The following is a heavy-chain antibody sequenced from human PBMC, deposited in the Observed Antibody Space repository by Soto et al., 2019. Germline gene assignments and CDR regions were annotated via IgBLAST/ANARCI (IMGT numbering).Heavy chain of an antibody. Sequence: ASVKVSCKASGGTFSSYAISWVRQAPGQGLEWMGGIIPIFGTANYAQKFQGRVTITADESTSTAYMELSSLRSEDTAVYYCARDRRDGYSWYFDYWGQGTLVTVSS. J-gene: IGHJ4*02. D-gene: IGHD2-15*01. V-gene: IGHV1-69*13. CDR2: IIPIFGTA. CDR3: ARDRRDGYSWYFDY. CDR1: GGTFSSYA.